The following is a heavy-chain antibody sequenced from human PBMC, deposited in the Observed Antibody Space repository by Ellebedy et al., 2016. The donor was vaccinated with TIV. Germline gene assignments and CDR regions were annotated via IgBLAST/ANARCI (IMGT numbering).Heavy chain of an antibody. CDR2: ITGGGSNT. D-gene: IGHD6-19*01. Sequence: GGSLRLXCAASGFTFDSYAMNWVRQAPGKGLEWVSGITGGGSNTYYADSVRGRFTISRDNSRNSLFQQMNSLRVEDTAVYYCAKTRYGSGWYYFAYWGQGALVTVSS. V-gene: IGHV3-23*01. CDR1: GFTFDSYA. CDR3: AKTRYGSGWYYFAY. J-gene: IGHJ4*02.